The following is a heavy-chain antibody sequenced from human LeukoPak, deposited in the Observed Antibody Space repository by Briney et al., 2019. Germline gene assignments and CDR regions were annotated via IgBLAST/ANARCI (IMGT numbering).Heavy chain of an antibody. D-gene: IGHD5-12*01. V-gene: IGHV4-30-2*01. CDR1: GGSISSGGYS. Sequence: ASQTLSLTCAVSGGSISSGGYSWSWIRQPPGKGLEWIGYIYHSGSTYYNPSLKSRVTISVDRSKNQFSLKLSSVIAADTAVYYCASSSGYDYLGVDYWGQGTLVTVSS. CDR3: ASSSGYDYLGVDY. CDR2: IYHSGST. J-gene: IGHJ4*02.